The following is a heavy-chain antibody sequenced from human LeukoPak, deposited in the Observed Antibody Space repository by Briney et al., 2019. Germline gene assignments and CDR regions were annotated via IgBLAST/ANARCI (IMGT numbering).Heavy chain of an antibody. V-gene: IGHV1-18*01. J-gene: IGHJ4*02. CDR3: ARGVVIAPQTFDY. Sequence: ASVKVSCKASGYTFTNYGISWVRQAPGQGLEWMGWISAYNGNTNFAQKFQDRLTMTTDTSTSTANMELRSLRSDDTAVYYCARGVVIAPQTFDYWGQGTLVTVSS. CDR1: GYTFTNYG. CDR2: ISAYNGNT. D-gene: IGHD2-21*01.